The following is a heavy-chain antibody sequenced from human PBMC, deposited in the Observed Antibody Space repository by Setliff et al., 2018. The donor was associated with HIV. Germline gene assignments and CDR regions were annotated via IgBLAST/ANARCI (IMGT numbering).Heavy chain of an antibody. V-gene: IGHV1-18*01. CDR1: GYSFRNYG. CDR2: INPYNAKT. Sequence: GASVKVSCKASGYSFRNYGVTWVRQAPGQGLEWLGWINPYNAKTNYAQNLQDRVTMTTETSTSTAYMELRSVTSDDTAVYYCARDSGALYCSSTSCYSYWGQGTVVTVSS. D-gene: IGHD2-2*01. J-gene: IGHJ4*02. CDR3: ARDSGALYCSSTSCYSY.